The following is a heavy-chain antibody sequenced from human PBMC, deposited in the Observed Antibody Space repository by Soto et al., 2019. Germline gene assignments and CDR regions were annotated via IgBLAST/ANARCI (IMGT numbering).Heavy chain of an antibody. CDR1: GGTFSSYA. Sequence: QVQLMQSGAEVKKPGSSVKVSCKASGGTFSSYAISWVRQAPGQGLEWMGGIIPIFGTANYAQKFQGRVTITADESTSTAYMELSSLRSEDTAVYYCARDEYSSSAGYYYYGMDVWGQGTTVTVSS. J-gene: IGHJ6*02. CDR3: ARDEYSSSAGYYYYGMDV. D-gene: IGHD6-6*01. V-gene: IGHV1-69*01. CDR2: IIPIFGTA.